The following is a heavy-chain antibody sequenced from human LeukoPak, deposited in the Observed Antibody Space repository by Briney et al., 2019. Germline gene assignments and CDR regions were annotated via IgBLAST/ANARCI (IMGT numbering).Heavy chain of an antibody. CDR2: IYSGGST. CDR1: GFTVSSNY. Sequence: GGSLRLSCAASGFTVSSNYMSWVRQAPWKGLEWVSVIYSGGSTYYADSVKGRFTISRDNSKNTLYLQMNSLRAEDTAVYYCARELEYSRSWFEPWGQGTLVTVSS. V-gene: IGHV3-53*01. J-gene: IGHJ5*02. D-gene: IGHD6-6*01. CDR3: ARELEYSRSWFEP.